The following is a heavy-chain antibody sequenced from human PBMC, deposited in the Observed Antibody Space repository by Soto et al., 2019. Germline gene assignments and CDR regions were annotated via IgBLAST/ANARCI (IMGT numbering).Heavy chain of an antibody. D-gene: IGHD3-10*01. CDR1: GYTFTDSW. CDR2: INPADSDT. CDR3: ALLRPYGPGSLWFDP. Sequence: EVQLVQSGAEVKKPGESLQISCEGSGYTFTDSWIGWVRQMPGGSLAWMAIINPADSDTRYSPSFQGQVTISADKSISTAYLQWSSLKASDSAMYYCALLRPYGPGSLWFDPWGQGTLVTVSS. J-gene: IGHJ5*02. V-gene: IGHV5-51*01.